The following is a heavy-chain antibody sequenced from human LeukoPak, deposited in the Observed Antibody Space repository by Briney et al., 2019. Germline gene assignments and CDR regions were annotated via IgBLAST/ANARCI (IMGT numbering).Heavy chain of an antibody. V-gene: IGHV3-74*01. CDR1: GFTFSDTW. D-gene: IGHD3-10*01. CDR3: ARDYYYGSGSFDY. Sequence: PGGSLRLSCAASGFTFSDTWMHWVRHAPGKGLVWVSRIRSDGSDTRYAESVKGRFTISRDNAKNTLYLQMNSLRAEDTAVYYCARDYYYGSGSFDYWGQGTLVTVSS. CDR2: IRSDGSDT. J-gene: IGHJ4*02.